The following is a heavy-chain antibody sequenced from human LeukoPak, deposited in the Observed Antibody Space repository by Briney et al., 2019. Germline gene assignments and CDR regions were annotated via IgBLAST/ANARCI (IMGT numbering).Heavy chain of an antibody. CDR3: AKDSLAGYLRGYLDD. Sequence: GGSLRLSCAASGFTFSTYGMHWVRQAPGKGLEWVAVISYDGTNKYYTDSVKGRFTISRDNSKNTLYLQMNSLRPEDTAVFYCAKDSLAGYLRGYLDDWGQGTQVTVSS. J-gene: IGHJ4*02. CDR1: GFTFSTYG. V-gene: IGHV3-30*18. D-gene: IGHD3-9*01. CDR2: ISYDGTNK.